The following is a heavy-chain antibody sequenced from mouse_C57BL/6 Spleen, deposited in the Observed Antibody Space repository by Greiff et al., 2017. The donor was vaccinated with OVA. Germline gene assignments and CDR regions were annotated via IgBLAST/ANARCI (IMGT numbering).Heavy chain of an antibody. CDR1: GYTFTDYN. CDR2: INPNNGGT. V-gene: IGHV1-18*01. Sequence: EVQVVESGPELVKPGASVKIPCKASGYTFTDYNMDWVKQSHGKSLEWIGDINPNNGGTIYNQKFKGKATLTVDKSSSTAYMELRSLTSEDTAVYYCARREPPRAMDYWGQGTSVTVSS. D-gene: IGHD6-1*01. CDR3: ARREPPRAMDY. J-gene: IGHJ4*01.